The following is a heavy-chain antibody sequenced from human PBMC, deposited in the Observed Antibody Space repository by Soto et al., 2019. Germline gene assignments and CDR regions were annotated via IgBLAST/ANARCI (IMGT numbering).Heavy chain of an antibody. V-gene: IGHV3-23*01. Sequence: GGSLRLSCAASGFSFSSLAMGWVRQAPGKGLEWVSSISGRGVDTLYADSVKGRFTISGDNSRNTLYLQVNSLRAEDTAVYYCAKDQTDVTLFDYWGQGTLVTVSS. J-gene: IGHJ4*02. CDR2: ISGRGVDT. D-gene: IGHD2-21*02. CDR1: GFSFSSLA. CDR3: AKDQTDVTLFDY.